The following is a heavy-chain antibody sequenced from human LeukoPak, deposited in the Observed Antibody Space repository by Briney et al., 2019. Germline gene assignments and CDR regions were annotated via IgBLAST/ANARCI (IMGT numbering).Heavy chain of an antibody. D-gene: IGHD3/OR15-3a*01. V-gene: IGHV3-48*04. J-gene: IGHJ4*02. Sequence: GGSLRLSCAASGFTFSSYSMNWVRQAPGKGLEWVSYISSSSSTIYYADSVKGRFTISRDNAKNTLYLQMNSLRAEDTAMYYCARGWAGSLDDWGQGTLVTVSS. CDR2: ISSSSSTI. CDR1: GFTFSSYS. CDR3: ARGWAGSLDD.